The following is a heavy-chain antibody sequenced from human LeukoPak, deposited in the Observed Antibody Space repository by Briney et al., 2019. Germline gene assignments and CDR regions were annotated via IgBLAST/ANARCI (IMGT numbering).Heavy chain of an antibody. D-gene: IGHD1-26*01. CDR2: IKSKTDGGTT. CDR3: TTYGGIVGAASDY. J-gene: IGHJ4*02. CDR1: GFTFSNAW. V-gene: IGHV3-15*01. Sequence: GGSLRLSCAASGFTFSNAWMSWVRQAPGKGLEWVGRIKSKTDGGTTDYAAPVKGRFTISRDDSKNTLYLQMNSLKTEDTAVYYCTTYGGIVGAASDYCGQGTLVTVSS.